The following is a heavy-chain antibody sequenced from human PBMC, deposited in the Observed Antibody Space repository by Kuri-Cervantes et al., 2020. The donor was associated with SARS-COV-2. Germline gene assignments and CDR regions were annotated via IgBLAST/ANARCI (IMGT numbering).Heavy chain of an antibody. Sequence: SVKVSCKASGGTCTTHAFSWVRQAPGQGLEWMGGIIPIFGTIRYEQRFQGRLTIAADENTNTAYMELSSLRSEDTAIYYCAKFRAGAVATGPDDLDYWGQGTQVTVSS. J-gene: IGHJ4*02. CDR2: IIPIFGTI. CDR1: GGTCTTHA. D-gene: IGHD6-19*01. CDR3: AKFRAGAVATGPDDLDY. V-gene: IGHV1-69*13.